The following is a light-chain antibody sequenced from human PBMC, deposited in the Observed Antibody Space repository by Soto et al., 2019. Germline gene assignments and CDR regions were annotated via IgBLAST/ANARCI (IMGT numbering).Light chain of an antibody. CDR3: MQGTPCPPYT. V-gene: IGKV2-30*01. CDR1: QSLAYSDGNTY. CDR2: KVS. J-gene: IGKJ2*01. Sequence: DVVMTQSPLSLPGTLGHPASISCRSSQSLAYSDGNTYVNWFQQRPGQYPRRLIYKVSNRDPGVPDRFSGSGSGTDLKMKIRRVEADDVGVSYGMQGTPCPPYTFGQGTKLEIK.